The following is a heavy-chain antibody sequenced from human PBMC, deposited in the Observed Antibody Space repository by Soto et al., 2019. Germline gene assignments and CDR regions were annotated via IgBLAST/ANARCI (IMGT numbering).Heavy chain of an antibody. CDR2: IYSGGST. Sequence: GGSLRLSCAASGFTFSSYGMHWVRQAPGKGLEWVAVIYSGGSTYYADSVKGRFTISRDNSKNTLYLQMNSLRVEDTAVYYCAKDLFSGGSYPNWFDPWGHGTLVTVSS. CDR3: AKDLFSGGSYPNWFDP. D-gene: IGHD1-26*01. V-gene: IGHV3-NL1*01. J-gene: IGHJ5*02. CDR1: GFTFSSYG.